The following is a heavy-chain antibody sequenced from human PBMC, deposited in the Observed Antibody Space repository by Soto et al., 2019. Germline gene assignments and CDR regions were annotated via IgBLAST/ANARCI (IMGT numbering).Heavy chain of an antibody. CDR3: ARDRRWLLRGPNNWLDL. J-gene: IGHJ5*02. V-gene: IGHV4-30-4*01. Sequence: SETLSLTCTVSGGSINSGDYYWTWVRQPPGKGLGGIGYIYYDGNSQHNPSLKSRVTMSIDTSKNQFSLNLSSVTAADTAVYYCARDRRWLLRGPNNWLDLWGQGTQVTVSS. CDR2: IYYDGNS. D-gene: IGHD2-15*01. CDR1: GGSINSGDYY.